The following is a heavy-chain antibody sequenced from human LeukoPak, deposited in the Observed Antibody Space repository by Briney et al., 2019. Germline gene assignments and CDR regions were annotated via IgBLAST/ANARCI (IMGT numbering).Heavy chain of an antibody. CDR2: ISSSSSYI. CDR3: ARGYSSSWYGWFDP. D-gene: IGHD6-13*01. V-gene: IGHV3-21*01. Sequence: GGSLRLSCAASGFTFSSYSMNWVRQAPGKGLEWVSSISSSSSYIYYADSVKGRFTISRNNAKNSPYLQMNSLRAEDTAVYYCARGYSSSWYGWFDPWGQGTLVTVPS. CDR1: GFTFSSYS. J-gene: IGHJ5*02.